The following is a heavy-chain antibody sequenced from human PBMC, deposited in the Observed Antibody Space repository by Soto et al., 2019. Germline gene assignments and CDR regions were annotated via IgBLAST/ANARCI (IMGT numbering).Heavy chain of an antibody. D-gene: IGHD3-22*01. V-gene: IGHV3-23*01. CDR1: GFTFSDYA. CDR3: AKDLYYYDSTGYYYSAPLAY. J-gene: IGHJ4*02. CDR2: ISGSGGNT. Sequence: GGSLRLSCAASGFTFSDYAMSWVRQAPGKGLEWVSTISGSGGNTYYTDSEKGRFTISRDNSKSTLYLQMNSLRAEDTAVYYCAKDLYYYDSTGYYYSAPLAYWGQGTLVTVSS.